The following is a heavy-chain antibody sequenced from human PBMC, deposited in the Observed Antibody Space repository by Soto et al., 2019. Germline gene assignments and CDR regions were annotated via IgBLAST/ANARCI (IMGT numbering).Heavy chain of an antibody. Sequence: SDNPSLTCAGYGGYFSGYYWTCIRHLPGKRLKWIGEINHSRSTNYKPPLKSRVTISVDTFKNLVSVKLSSVTAADAAVYYCARVLSIPPAEGRWTVPTLFEPRGQGNLVTVSS. CDR1: GGYFSGYY. CDR3: ARVLSIPPAEGRWTVPTLFEP. D-gene: IGHD3-3*01. CDR2: INHSRST. V-gene: IGHV4-34*01. J-gene: IGHJ5*02.